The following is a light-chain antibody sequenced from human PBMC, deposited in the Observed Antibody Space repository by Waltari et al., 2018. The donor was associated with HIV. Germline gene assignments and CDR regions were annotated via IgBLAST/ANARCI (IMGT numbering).Light chain of an antibody. V-gene: IGLV1-47*01. CDR3: AVCDESLDGWL. J-gene: IGLJ3*02. CDR1: SSNIERND. Sequence: QSQLTQSPPASGTPGQRITISGSGSSSNIERNDVYGYKHFPGATPKVLIYKDNERPSGVPDRISGSKSGTSASLLISGLRSDDEADYYCAVCDESLDGWLFGGGTKLTVL. CDR2: KDN.